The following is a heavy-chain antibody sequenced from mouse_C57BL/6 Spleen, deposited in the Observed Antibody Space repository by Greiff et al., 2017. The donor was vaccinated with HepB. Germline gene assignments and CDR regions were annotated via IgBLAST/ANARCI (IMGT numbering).Heavy chain of an antibody. J-gene: IGHJ1*03. Sequence: VHVKQSGAELVKPGASVKLSCTASGFNIKDYYMHWVKQRTEQGLEWIGRIDPEDGETKYAPKFQGKATITADTSSNTAYLQLSSLTSEDTAVYYCASHFYYGSSYGYFDVWGTGTTVTVSS. V-gene: IGHV14-2*01. D-gene: IGHD1-1*01. CDR2: IDPEDGET. CDR1: GFNIKDYY. CDR3: ASHFYYGSSYGYFDV.